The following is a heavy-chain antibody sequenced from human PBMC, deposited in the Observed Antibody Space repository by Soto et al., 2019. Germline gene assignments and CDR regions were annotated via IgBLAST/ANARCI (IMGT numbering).Heavy chain of an antibody. CDR3: AKGKWNDYYGMDV. J-gene: IGHJ6*02. D-gene: IGHD1-20*01. CDR2: VSGSGDST. CDR1: GFTFSDYY. Sequence: QVPLVQSGGGLVKPGGSLRLSCVASGFTFSDYYLHWIRQAPGKGLEWISYVSGSGDSTSYAESVKGRFTISRDNAKNSLYVEMNGLRADDTAIYYCAKGKWNDYYGMDVWGQGTTVTVSS. V-gene: IGHV3-11*05.